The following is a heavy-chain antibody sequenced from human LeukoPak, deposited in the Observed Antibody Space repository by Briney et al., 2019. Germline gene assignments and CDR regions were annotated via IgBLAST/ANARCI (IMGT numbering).Heavy chain of an antibody. CDR2: IKQDGSDK. J-gene: IGHJ4*02. CDR1: GFTFNSYW. CDR3: ARYNSAWKTDDY. D-gene: IGHD6-19*01. V-gene: IGHV3-7*03. Sequence: GGSLRLSCAASGFTFNSYWMTWVRQAPGKGLECVADIKQDGSDKYYAGSVKGRFTISRDNAKNSLYLQMNSLRAEDTAVYFCARYNSAWKTDDYWGQGTLVTVSS.